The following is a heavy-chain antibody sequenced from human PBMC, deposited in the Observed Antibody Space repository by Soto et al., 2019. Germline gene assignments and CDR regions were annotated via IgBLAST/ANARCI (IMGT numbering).Heavy chain of an antibody. CDR3: ARSRGGYYYYGMDV. V-gene: IGHV4-59*01. D-gene: IGHD1-26*01. CDR1: GGSISSYY. J-gene: IGHJ6*02. CDR2: IYYSGST. Sequence: QVQLQESGPGLVKPSETLSLTCTVSGGSISSYYWSWIRQPPGKGLEWIGYIYYSGSTNYNPSLKSRVTISVATSKNQFFLKLSSVTAADTAVYYCARSRGGYYYYGMDVWGQGTTVTVSS.